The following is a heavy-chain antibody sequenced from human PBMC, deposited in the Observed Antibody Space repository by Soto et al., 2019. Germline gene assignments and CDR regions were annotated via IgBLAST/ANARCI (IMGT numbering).Heavy chain of an antibody. V-gene: IGHV1-18*01. Sequence: ASVKVSCKASGYTFTSYGISWVRQAPGQGLEWMGWISAYNGNTNYAQKFQGRVTMTEDTSTDTAYMELSSLRSEDTAVYYCATGNRYYDFWSGYYLAYWGQGTLVTVSS. CDR1: GYTFTSYG. D-gene: IGHD3-3*01. CDR3: ATGNRYYDFWSGYYLAY. J-gene: IGHJ4*02. CDR2: ISAYNGNT.